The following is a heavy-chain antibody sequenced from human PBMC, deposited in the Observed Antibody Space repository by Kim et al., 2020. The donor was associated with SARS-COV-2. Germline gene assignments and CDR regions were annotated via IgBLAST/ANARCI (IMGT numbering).Heavy chain of an antibody. Sequence: GGSLRLSCVASGFTFNNYPMHWVRQAPGKGLEWVSSISSRSTYIYYTDSVKGRFTISRDNAKNSVALQMASLRGEDTAVYYCVRGRAAAGMGYFQHWGQG. CDR1: GFTFNNYP. D-gene: IGHD6-13*01. J-gene: IGHJ1*01. CDR3: VRGRAAAGMGYFQH. CDR2: ISSRSTYI. V-gene: IGHV3-21*01.